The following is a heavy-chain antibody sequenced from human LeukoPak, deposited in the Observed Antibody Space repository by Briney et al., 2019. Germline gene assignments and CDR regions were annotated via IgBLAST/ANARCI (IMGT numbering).Heavy chain of an antibody. CDR3: AREYSSSWYIGRY. Sequence: ASVKVSCKASGYTFTSYALHWVRQAPGQRLEWMGWINADNGNTKYSQKFQGRVNLTANTSASTAYMELRSLRSDDTAVYYCAREYSSSWYIGRYWGQGTLVTVSS. V-gene: IGHV1-3*01. CDR2: INADNGNT. D-gene: IGHD6-13*01. J-gene: IGHJ4*02. CDR1: GYTFTSYA.